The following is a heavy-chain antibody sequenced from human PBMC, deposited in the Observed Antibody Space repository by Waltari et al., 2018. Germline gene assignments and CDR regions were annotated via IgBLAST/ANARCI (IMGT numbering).Heavy chain of an antibody. V-gene: IGHV3-20*04. CDR3: VREVFGSGWRESYFFDY. Sequence: EVQLVESGGGMLRPGGSLSLSCAASGFPFNDYGMSWVRQVPGKGLGGVSGSNLGSARTSYADSVMGRFTVSRDNAMNSLYLEMSSLRAEDTALYYCVREVFGSGWRESYFFDYWGQGTVVTVSS. CDR1: GFPFNDYG. J-gene: IGHJ4*02. CDR2: SNLGSART. D-gene: IGHD6-19*01.